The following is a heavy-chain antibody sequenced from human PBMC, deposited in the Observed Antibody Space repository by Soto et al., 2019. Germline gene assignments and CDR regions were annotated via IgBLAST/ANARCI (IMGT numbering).Heavy chain of an antibody. D-gene: IGHD3-10*01. Sequence: GGSLRLSCAASGFLFSDYGMHWVRQAPGKGLEWVAVISYEGSNKYYTDSVKGRFTISRDNPKNTVYLQMNSLSADDTAVYFCARDTELQAYYYYYGMDAWGQGTTVTVSS. CDR2: ISYEGSNK. CDR1: GFLFSDYG. V-gene: IGHV3-30*03. J-gene: IGHJ6*02. CDR3: ARDTELQAYYYYYGMDA.